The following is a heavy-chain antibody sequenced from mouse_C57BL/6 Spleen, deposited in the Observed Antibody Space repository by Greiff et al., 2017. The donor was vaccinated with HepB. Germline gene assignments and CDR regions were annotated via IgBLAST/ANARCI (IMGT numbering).Heavy chain of an antibody. D-gene: IGHD1-1*01. CDR3: ASPGGGSRHWYFDV. J-gene: IGHJ1*03. CDR1: GFSLTSYG. Sequence: QVQLQQSGPGLVQPSQSLSITCTVSGFSLTSYGVHWVRQSPGKGLEWLGVIWRGGSTDYNAAFMSRLSITKNNSKSQVFFKMNSLQADDTAIYYCASPGGGSRHWYFDVWGTGTTVTVSS. V-gene: IGHV2-5*01. CDR2: IWRGGST.